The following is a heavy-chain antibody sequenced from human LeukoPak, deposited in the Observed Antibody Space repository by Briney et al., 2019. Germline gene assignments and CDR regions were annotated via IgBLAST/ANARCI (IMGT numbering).Heavy chain of an antibody. CDR2: IWYDGRNK. D-gene: IGHD3-22*01. CDR1: GFTLSSCG. J-gene: IGHJ4*02. Sequence: GGSLRLSCAASGFTLSSCGMHWVRQAPGKGLEWVAYIWYDGRNKYYADSVKGRFTISRDNSKNTLYLQMNSLRAEDTAVYYCARDKPPPYYYDSSGIFDYWGQGTLVTVSS. V-gene: IGHV3-33*01. CDR3: ARDKPPPYYYDSSGIFDY.